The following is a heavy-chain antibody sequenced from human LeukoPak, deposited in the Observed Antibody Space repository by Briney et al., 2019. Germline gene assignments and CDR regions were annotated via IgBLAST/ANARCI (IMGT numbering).Heavy chain of an antibody. V-gene: IGHV3-23*01. CDR1: GFTFSSYA. CDR3: AKCPGLTCFDY. Sequence: GGSLRLSCAASGFTFSSYAMSWVRQAPGKGLEWVSSISGSGGITYNADSVRGRLTISRDKSKNTLYLQMNSLRADDTAVYYCAKCPGLTCFDYWGQGTLVTVSS. J-gene: IGHJ4*02. D-gene: IGHD3-16*01. CDR2: ISGSGGIT.